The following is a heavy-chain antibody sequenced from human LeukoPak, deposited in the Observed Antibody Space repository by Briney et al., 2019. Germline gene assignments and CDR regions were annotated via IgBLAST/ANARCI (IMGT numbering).Heavy chain of an antibody. J-gene: IGHJ4*02. CDR3: ARDYYDSSGYFDY. CDR1: GFTFSSYA. V-gene: IGHV3-30-3*01. Sequence: GGSLRLSCAASGFTFSSYAMHWVRQAPGKGLEWVAVISYDGSNKYYADSVKGRFTISRDNSKNTLYLQMNSLRAEDTAVYYCARDYYDSSGYFDYWGQGTLVTVSS. CDR2: ISYDGSNK. D-gene: IGHD3-22*01.